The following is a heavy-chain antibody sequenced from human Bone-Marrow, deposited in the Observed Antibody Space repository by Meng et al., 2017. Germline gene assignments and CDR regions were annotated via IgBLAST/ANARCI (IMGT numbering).Heavy chain of an antibody. Sequence: SETLSLTCVVSGGSLSDYYWSWIRQPPGKGLEWIGESNHSGSTNYNPSLESRATISVDTSQNNLSLKLSSVTAADSAVYYCARGPTTMAHDFDYWGQGTLVTVSS. CDR1: GGSLSDYY. CDR3: ARGPTTMAHDFDY. D-gene: IGHD4-11*01. J-gene: IGHJ4*02. CDR2: SNHSGST. V-gene: IGHV4-34*01.